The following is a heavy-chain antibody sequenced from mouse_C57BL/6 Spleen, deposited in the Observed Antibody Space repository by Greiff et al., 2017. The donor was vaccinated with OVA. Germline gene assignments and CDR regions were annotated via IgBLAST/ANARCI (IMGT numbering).Heavy chain of an antibody. D-gene: IGHD1-1*02. V-gene: IGHV3-6*01. CDR2: ISYDGSN. CDR3: ARERWAFDY. Sequence: DVQLQESGPGLVKPSQSLSLTCSVTGYSITSGYYWNWIRQFPGNKLEWMGYISYDGSNNYNPSLKNRISITRDTSKNQFFLKLNSVTTEDTATYYCARERWAFDYWGQGTTLTVSS. CDR1: GYSITSGYY. J-gene: IGHJ2*01.